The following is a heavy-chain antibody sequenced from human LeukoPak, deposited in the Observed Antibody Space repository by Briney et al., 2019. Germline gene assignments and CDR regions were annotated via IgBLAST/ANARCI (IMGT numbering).Heavy chain of an antibody. J-gene: IGHJ5*02. CDR1: GGSISSYY. CDR2: IYYSGST. V-gene: IGHV4-59*01. Sequence: KPSETLSLTCTVSGGSISSYYWSWIRQPPRKGLEWIGYIYYSGSTNYNPSLKSRVTISVDTSKNQFSLKLSSVTAADTAVYYCARVRRSQQRKELGTVGELRFDPWGQGTLVTVSS. CDR3: ARVRRSQQRKELGTVGELRFDP. D-gene: IGHD7-27*01.